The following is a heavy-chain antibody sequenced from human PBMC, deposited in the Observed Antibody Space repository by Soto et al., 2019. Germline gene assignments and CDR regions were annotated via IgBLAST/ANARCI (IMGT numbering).Heavy chain of an antibody. D-gene: IGHD2-15*01. CDR3: AKVQEKWSKFFDY. CDR2: INTYKGNT. V-gene: IGHV1-18*01. CDR1: GYTFTNYG. J-gene: IGHJ4*02. Sequence: QVQLVQSGAEVKKPGASVKVSCKASGYTFTNYGVSWVRQAPGQGLEWMGWINTYKGNTNYAQKFQGRVTMTTDTSTSTAYMEPRSLRSDDTAIYYCAKVQEKWSKFFDYWGQVTLVTVSS.